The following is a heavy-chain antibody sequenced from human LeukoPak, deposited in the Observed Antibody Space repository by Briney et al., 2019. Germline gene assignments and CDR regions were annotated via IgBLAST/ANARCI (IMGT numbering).Heavy chain of an antibody. CDR1: GYSFTSYW. CDR3: ARHGSYGGDYYYYMDV. D-gene: IGHD4-23*01. V-gene: IGHV5-51*01. CDR2: IYPGDSDT. Sequence: GESLKISCKGSGYSFTSYWIGWVRQMPGKGLEWMGIIYPGDSDTRYSPSFQGQVTISADKSISTAYLQWSSLKASDTAMYYCARHGSYGGDYYYYMDVWGKGTTVTVSS. J-gene: IGHJ6*03.